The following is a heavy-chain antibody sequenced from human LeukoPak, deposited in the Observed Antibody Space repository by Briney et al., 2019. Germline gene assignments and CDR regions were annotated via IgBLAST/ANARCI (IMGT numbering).Heavy chain of an antibody. CDR2: IYYSGST. J-gene: IGHJ3*02. D-gene: IGHD3-9*01. Sequence: SETLSLTCTVSGGSISSYYWSWIRQPPGKGLEGTGNIYYSGSTNSNPSLKSRVTISVDTYTNQCSLKLSSVTAADTAVYYCAREFDILTGYYQEMGAFDIWGQGTMVTVSS. V-gene: IGHV4-59*01. CDR3: AREFDILTGYYQEMGAFDI. CDR1: GGSISSYY.